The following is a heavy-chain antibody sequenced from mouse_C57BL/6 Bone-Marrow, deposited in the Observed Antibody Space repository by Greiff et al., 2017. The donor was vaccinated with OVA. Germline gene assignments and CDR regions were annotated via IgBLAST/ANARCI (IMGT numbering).Heavy chain of an antibody. CDR2: ISSGSSTI. J-gene: IGHJ3*01. CDR3: ARPGGNYRWFAY. V-gene: IGHV5-17*01. Sequence: EVQLKESGGGLVKPGGSLKLSCAASGFTFSDYGMHWVRQAPEKGLEWVAYISSGSSTIYYADTVKGRFTISRDNAKNTLFLKMTSLRSEDTAMDYCARPGGNYRWFAYWGQGTLVTVSA. CDR1: GFTFSDYG. D-gene: IGHD2-1*01.